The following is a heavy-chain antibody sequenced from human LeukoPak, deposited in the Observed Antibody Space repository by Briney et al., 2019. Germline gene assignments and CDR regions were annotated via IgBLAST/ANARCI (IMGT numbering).Heavy chain of an antibody. J-gene: IGHJ6*03. CDR3: ARGTNYYDSSGYYYALYYYMDV. V-gene: IGHV1-2*02. CDR1: GYTLTGYC. D-gene: IGHD3-22*01. CDR2: INTKSGAT. Sequence: GASVKVSCKASGYTLTGYCMHWVRQAPGQGLEWLGWINTKSGATNYAQKFQGRVTITRNTSISTAYMELSSLRSEDTAVYYCARGTNYYDSSGYYYALYYYMDVWGKGTTVTVSS.